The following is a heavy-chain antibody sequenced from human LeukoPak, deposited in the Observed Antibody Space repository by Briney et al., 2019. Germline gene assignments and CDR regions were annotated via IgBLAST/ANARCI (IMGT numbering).Heavy chain of an antibody. V-gene: IGHV3-74*01. Sequence: GGSLRLSCAASGFTFSSYWMHWVRQAPGKGLVWVSRIKSDGSSTGYADSVKGRFTISRDNAKNSLYLQMNSLRAEDTALYYCAKDTHLGDAEGYLDYWGQGTLVTVSS. J-gene: IGHJ4*02. CDR2: IKSDGSST. D-gene: IGHD3-16*01. CDR3: AKDTHLGDAEGYLDY. CDR1: GFTFSSYW.